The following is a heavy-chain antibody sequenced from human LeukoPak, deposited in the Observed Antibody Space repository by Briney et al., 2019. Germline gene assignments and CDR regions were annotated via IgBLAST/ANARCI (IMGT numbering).Heavy chain of an antibody. V-gene: IGHV1-18*01. Sequence: ASVKVSCKASGYSFSSCGISWGRQAPGQGLEWMGRISAYNGNTNYAQKLQGRVTMTTDTSTSTAYMELRSLRSDDTAVYYCARDNLLNYSYVMDVWGQGTTVTVSS. J-gene: IGHJ6*02. CDR2: ISAYNGNT. D-gene: IGHD1-14*01. CDR3: ARDNLLNYSYVMDV. CDR1: GYSFSSCG.